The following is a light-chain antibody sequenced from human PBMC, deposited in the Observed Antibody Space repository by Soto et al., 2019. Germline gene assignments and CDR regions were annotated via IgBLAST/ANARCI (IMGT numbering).Light chain of an antibody. J-gene: IGKJ1*01. CDR3: KQYRSYWT. V-gene: IGKV1-5*01. Sequence: DIQMTQSPSTLSASVGDRVTITCRASQSISSWLAWYQQKPGNAPKVLIYDASSLESGVPSRFSGSGSGTEFTLTISSLQPDDFATYYCKQYRSYWTFGQGTKVDIK. CDR2: DAS. CDR1: QSISSW.